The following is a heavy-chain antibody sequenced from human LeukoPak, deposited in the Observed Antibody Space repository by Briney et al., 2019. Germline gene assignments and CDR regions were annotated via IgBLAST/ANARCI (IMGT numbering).Heavy chain of an antibody. CDR1: GGSFSGYY. J-gene: IGHJ4*02. D-gene: IGHD6-19*01. CDR3: ARLIGAVAGGEDY. CDR2: INHSGST. V-gene: IGHV4-34*01. Sequence: PSETLSLTCAVYGGSFSGYYWSWIRQPPGKGLEWIGEINHSGSTNYNPSLKSRVTISVDTSENQFSLKLSSVTAADTAVYYCARLIGAVAGGEDYWGQGTLVTVSS.